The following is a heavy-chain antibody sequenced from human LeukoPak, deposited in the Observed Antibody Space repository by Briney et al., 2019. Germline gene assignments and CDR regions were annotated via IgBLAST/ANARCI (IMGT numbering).Heavy chain of an antibody. J-gene: IGHJ4*02. Sequence: GSLRPSCAASGFTFSSYSMNWVRQAPGKGLEWVSYISSRTSTIYYADSVKGRFTISRDNAKNSLYLQMNSLRAEDTAVYYCARDFGDNYYDSSGYYYWGKGTLVTVSS. CDR2: ISSRTSTI. V-gene: IGHV3-48*01. CDR3: ARDFGDNYYDSSGYYY. D-gene: IGHD3-22*01. CDR1: GFTFSSYS.